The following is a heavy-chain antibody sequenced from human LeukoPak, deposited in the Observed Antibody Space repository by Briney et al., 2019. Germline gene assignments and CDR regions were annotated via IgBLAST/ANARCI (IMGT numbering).Heavy chain of an antibody. Sequence: ASVKVSCKASGYTFTGYYMHWVRQAPGQGLEWMGWINPNSGGTNYAQKFQSRVTMTRDTSISTAYMELSRLRSDDTAVYYCARGSCGGDCYLAYWGQGTLVTVSS. V-gene: IGHV1-2*02. CDR3: ARGSCGGDCYLAY. CDR2: INPNSGGT. J-gene: IGHJ4*02. CDR1: GYTFTGYY. D-gene: IGHD2-21*02.